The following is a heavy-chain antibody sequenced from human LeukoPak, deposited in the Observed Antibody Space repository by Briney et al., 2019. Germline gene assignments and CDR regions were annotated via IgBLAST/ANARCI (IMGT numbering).Heavy chain of an antibody. D-gene: IGHD3-10*01. V-gene: IGHV1-24*01. CDR3: ARDYYGSGSYPRWFDP. Sequence: GASVKVSCKVSGYTLTELSMHWVRQAPGKGLEWMGGFDPEDGETIYAQKFQGRVTMTEDTSTDTAYMELGSLRSEDTAVYYCARDYYGSGSYPRWFDPWGQGTLVTVSS. CDR2: FDPEDGET. CDR1: GYTLTELS. J-gene: IGHJ5*02.